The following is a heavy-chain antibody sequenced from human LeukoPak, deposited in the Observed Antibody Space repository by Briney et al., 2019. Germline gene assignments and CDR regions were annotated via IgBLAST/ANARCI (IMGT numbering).Heavy chain of an antibody. CDR1: GFAFSSYG. V-gene: IGHV3-33*01. Sequence: GGSLRLSCAASGFAFSSYGMHWVRQAPGKGLEWVAVIWYDGSNKYYADSVKGRFTISRDNSKNTLYLQMNSLRAEDTAVYYCARDQLRYFDWLLRYCYYGMDVWGKGTTVTVSS. J-gene: IGHJ6*04. CDR3: ARDQLRYFDWLLRYCYYGMDV. D-gene: IGHD3-9*01. CDR2: IWYDGSNK.